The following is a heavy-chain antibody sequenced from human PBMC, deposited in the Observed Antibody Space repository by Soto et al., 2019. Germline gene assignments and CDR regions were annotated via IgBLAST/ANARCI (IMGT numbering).Heavy chain of an antibody. D-gene: IGHD3-3*01. Sequence: ASVKVSCKASGYTFTGYYRHWVRQAPGQGLEGMGWINPSSGGTNYAQNFQGWVTMTRDTSISTAYMVLSRLSSDDTAVYYCANDSLYDFWSGYFDYWGQGTLVTVSS. J-gene: IGHJ4*02. CDR2: INPSSGGT. V-gene: IGHV1-2*04. CDR1: GYTFTGYY. CDR3: ANDSLYDFWSGYFDY.